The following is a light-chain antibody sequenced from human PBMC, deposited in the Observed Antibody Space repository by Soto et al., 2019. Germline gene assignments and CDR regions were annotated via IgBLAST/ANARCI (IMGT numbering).Light chain of an antibody. CDR1: QSVSSS. CDR2: GAS. V-gene: IGKV3D-15*01. J-gene: IGKJ2*01. CDR3: QQYNNRYT. Sequence: EIVMTQSPATLSVSPGERATLSCRASQSVSSSLAWYQHKPGQAPRLLIYGASIRATGIPARFSGSGSGTEFTLTISSLQSEDFAAYYCQQYNNRYTFGQGTKLEIK.